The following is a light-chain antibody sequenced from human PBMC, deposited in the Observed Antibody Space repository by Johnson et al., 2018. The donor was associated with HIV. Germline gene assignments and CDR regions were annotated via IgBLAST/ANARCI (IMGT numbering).Light chain of an antibody. Sequence: QSVLTQPPSVSAAPGQKVTISCSGSSSNIGNNYVSWYQQLPGTAPKLLIYEKNKRPSGIPDLFSASKSGTSATLVITGLQTGDEADYYCGAWDSSLSAHFVFGTGTKVTVL. CDR1: SSNIGNNY. CDR2: EKN. J-gene: IGLJ1*01. V-gene: IGLV1-51*02. CDR3: GAWDSSLSAHFV.